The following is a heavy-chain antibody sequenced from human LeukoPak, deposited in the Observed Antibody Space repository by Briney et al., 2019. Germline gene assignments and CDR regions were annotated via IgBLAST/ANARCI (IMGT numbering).Heavy chain of an antibody. CDR3: ARDFYGDYARGGGGPY. CDR2: INPNSGGT. CDR1: GYTFTGYY. D-gene: IGHD4-17*01. J-gene: IGHJ4*02. Sequence: EASVKVSCKASGYTFTGYYMHWVRQAPGQGLEWMGWINPNSGGTNYAQKFQGRVTMTRDTSISTAYMELSSLRSEDTAVYYCARDFYGDYARGGGGPYWGQGTLVTVSS. V-gene: IGHV1-2*02.